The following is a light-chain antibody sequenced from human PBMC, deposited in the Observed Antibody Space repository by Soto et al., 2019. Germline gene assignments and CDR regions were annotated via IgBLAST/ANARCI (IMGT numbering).Light chain of an antibody. CDR2: DAS. CDR1: QSISSW. Sequence: DIQMTQSPSTLSASVGDRVTITCRASQSISSWLAWYQQKPGKASKLLIYDASSLESGVPSRFSGSGSGTEFTLTISSLQPDDFATYYCQQYNSYAFGQGTRLEIK. CDR3: QQYNSYA. J-gene: IGKJ5*01. V-gene: IGKV1-5*01.